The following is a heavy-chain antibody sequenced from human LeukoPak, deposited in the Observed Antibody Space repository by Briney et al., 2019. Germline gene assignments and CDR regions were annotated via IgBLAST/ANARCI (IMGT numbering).Heavy chain of an antibody. D-gene: IGHD5-18*01. CDR2: ISSSGSTM. CDR3: ARGYSYALDY. J-gene: IGHJ4*02. CDR1: GFTFSSYE. V-gene: IGHV3-48*03. Sequence: GGSLRLSCAASGFTFSSYEMNWVRQAPGKGLEWVSYISSSGSTMYYADSVKGRFTISRDNAKNSLYLQMNSLRAEDTAVYYCARGYSYALDYWGQGTLVTVSS.